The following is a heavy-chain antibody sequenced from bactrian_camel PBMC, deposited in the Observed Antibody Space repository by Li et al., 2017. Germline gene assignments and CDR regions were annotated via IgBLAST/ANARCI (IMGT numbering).Heavy chain of an antibody. CDR2: ISRYGQA. CDR3: RAEDMHQPRGFCPPL. V-gene: IGHV3S53*01. Sequence: QLVESGGGSVQPGGSLRLACEVSGFTYSDNCAGWFRQAPGKEREAVAAISRYGQARYDDSVKGRFTISKDNAKNTIFLQMNSLKPEDTATYYCRAEDMHQPRGFCPPLWGQGTQVTVS. CDR1: GFTYSDNC. J-gene: IGHJ4*01.